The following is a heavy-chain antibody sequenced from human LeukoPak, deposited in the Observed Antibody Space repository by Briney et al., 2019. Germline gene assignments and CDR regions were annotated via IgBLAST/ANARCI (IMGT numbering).Heavy chain of an antibody. D-gene: IGHD3-3*01. CDR2: ISATGGSI. V-gene: IGHV3-23*01. CDR1: GFTFRSYG. CDR3: AKGVAANNFWSGYDY. Sequence: PGGSLRLSCAASGFTFRSYGMNWVRQAPGKGLEWVSSISATGGSIYYADSVKGRFAISRDNSKNTLNLQMNGLRAEDTAIYYCAKGVAANNFWSGYDYWGQGALVTVSS. J-gene: IGHJ4*02.